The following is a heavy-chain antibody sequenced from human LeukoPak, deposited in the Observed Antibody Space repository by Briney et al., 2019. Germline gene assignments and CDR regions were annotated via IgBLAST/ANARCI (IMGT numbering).Heavy chain of an antibody. V-gene: IGHV4-31*03. Sequence: SQTLSLTCTVSGGSISSGGYYWSWIRQHPGKGLEWIGYIYYSGGTYYNPSLKSRVTMSVDTSKNQFSLKLSSVTAADTAVYYCASYNWNDWGAFDIWGQGTMVTVSS. CDR3: ASYNWNDWGAFDI. CDR1: GGSISSGGYY. J-gene: IGHJ3*02. CDR2: IYYSGGT. D-gene: IGHD1-20*01.